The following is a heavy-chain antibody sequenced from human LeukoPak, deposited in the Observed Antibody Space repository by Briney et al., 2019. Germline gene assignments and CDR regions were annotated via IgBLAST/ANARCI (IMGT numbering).Heavy chain of an antibody. V-gene: IGHV3-30*04. J-gene: IGHJ4*02. CDR2: ISDDGSNK. CDR3: ARAFSTTAFDY. Sequence: GGSVRLSCAASGFTFRTYAMNWVRQAPGKGLEWVAVISDDGSNKYYAESVKGQFTISRDNSKNTLYLQMNSLRAEDTAVYYCARAFSTTAFDYWGQGTLVTVSS. D-gene: IGHD4-17*01. CDR1: GFTFRTYA.